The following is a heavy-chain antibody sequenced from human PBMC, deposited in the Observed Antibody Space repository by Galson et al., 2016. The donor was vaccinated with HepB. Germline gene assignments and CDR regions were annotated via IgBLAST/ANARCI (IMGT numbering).Heavy chain of an antibody. CDR1: GFTFSDYY. CDR3: ARNSKYYYYYGLDV. D-gene: IGHD4-11*01. V-gene: IGHV3-11*06. Sequence: SLRLSCAASGFTFSDYYMSWVRQAPGKGLVCVSRISEDGRATNYADSVKGRFTISRDNAKNSLFMQMNSLRAEDTAVYYCARNSKYYYYYGLDVWGQGTTVTVSS. CDR2: ISEDGRAT. J-gene: IGHJ6*02.